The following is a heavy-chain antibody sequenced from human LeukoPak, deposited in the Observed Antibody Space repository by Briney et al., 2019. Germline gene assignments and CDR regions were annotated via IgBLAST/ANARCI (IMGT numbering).Heavy chain of an antibody. D-gene: IGHD4-23*01. CDR3: GGTGVLPGDAFDI. V-gene: IGHV3-21*05. Sequence: GGSLRLSCAASGFTFSTHSMNWVRQAPGKGLEWVSYINHDGNDIYYGESVKGRFTISRDNAKNSLYLQIHTLRAEDTAVYAGGGTGVLPGDAFDIWSQGTMVTVSS. CDR2: INHDGNDI. J-gene: IGHJ3*02. CDR1: GFTFSTHS.